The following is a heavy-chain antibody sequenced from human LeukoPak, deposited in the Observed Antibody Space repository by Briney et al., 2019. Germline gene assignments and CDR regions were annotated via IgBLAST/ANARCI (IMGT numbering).Heavy chain of an antibody. V-gene: IGHV1-58*02. J-gene: IGHJ4*02. CDR2: IVVGSGNT. CDR1: GFTFTSSA. CDR3: AASSGYCSSTSCYVTREFDY. Sequence: SVKVSCKASGFTFTSSAMQWVRQARGQRLEWIGWIVVGSGNTNYAQKFQERVTITRDMSTSTAYMELSSLRSEDTAVYYCAASSGYCSSTSCYVTREFDYWGQGTLVTVSS. D-gene: IGHD2-2*01.